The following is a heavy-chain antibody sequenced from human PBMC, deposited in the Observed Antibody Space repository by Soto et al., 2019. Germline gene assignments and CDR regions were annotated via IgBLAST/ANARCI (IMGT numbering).Heavy chain of an antibody. CDR3: ARRRPIGYYNY. D-gene: IGHD3-22*01. CDR1: GFPFSDYY. Sequence: QVQLVEFGGALVKPGGSLRLSCAASGFPFSDYYMSWIRQAPGKGLEWVSSIGSSSSYINYADSVKGRFTISRDNAKNSLYLQMNSLRAEDTAVYYCARRRPIGYYNYWGQRTLVTVSA. CDR2: IGSSSSYI. J-gene: IGHJ4*02. V-gene: IGHV3-11*05.